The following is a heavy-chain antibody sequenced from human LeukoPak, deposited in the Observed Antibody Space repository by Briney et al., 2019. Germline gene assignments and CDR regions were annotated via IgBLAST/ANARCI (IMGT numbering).Heavy chain of an antibody. CDR2: MNPNSGNT. J-gene: IGHJ4*02. CDR1: GYTFTSYD. Sequence: GASVKVSCKASGYTFTSYDINWVRQATGQGLEWMGWMNPNSGNTGYAQKFQGRVTITRNTSISTAYMELSSLQSEDTAVYYCAAELYSGTYGRCCSFAFWGQGTLVTVSS. V-gene: IGHV1-8*03. CDR3: AAELYSGTYGRCCSFAF. D-gene: IGHD1-26*01.